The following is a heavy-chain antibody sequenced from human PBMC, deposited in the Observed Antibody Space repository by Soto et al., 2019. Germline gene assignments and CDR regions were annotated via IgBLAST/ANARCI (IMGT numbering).Heavy chain of an antibody. Sequence: SETLSLTCTVSGGSISSGGYYWSWIRQHPGKGLEWIGYIYYSGSTYYNPSLKSRVTISVDTSKNQFSLKLSSVTAADTAVYYCARGYCSGGSCLNFDYWGQGTLVTVSS. CDR3: ARGYCSGGSCLNFDY. V-gene: IGHV4-31*03. J-gene: IGHJ4*02. D-gene: IGHD2-15*01. CDR2: IYYSGST. CDR1: GGSISSGGYY.